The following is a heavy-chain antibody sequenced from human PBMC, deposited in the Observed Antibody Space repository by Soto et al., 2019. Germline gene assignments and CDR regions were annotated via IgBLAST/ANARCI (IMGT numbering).Heavy chain of an antibody. J-gene: IGHJ4*02. CDR3: AKLQTPEKYYYDSSGYHGLDDY. V-gene: IGHV3-23*01. CDR1: GFTFSSYA. Sequence: EVQLLESGGGLVQPGGSLRLSCAASGFTFSSYAMSWVRQAPGKGLEWVSAISGSGGSTYYADSVKGRFTISRDNSKNTLYLQMNSLRAEDTAVYYCAKLQTPEKYYYDSSGYHGLDDYWGQGTLVTVSS. CDR2: ISGSGGST. D-gene: IGHD3-22*01.